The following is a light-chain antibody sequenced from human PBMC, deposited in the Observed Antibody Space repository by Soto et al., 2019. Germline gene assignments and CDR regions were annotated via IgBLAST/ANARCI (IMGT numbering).Light chain of an antibody. CDR3: SSYTSSSTGV. CDR2: DVS. V-gene: IGLV2-14*01. CDR1: SCDVGGYNY. J-gene: IGLJ1*01. Sequence: QSVLTQPASVSGSPGQSITISCTGTSCDVGGYNYVSWYQQHPGKAPKLMIYDVSNRPSGVSNRFSGSKSGDTASLTISGLQAEDQADYYCSSYTSSSTGVFGTGTKVTVL.